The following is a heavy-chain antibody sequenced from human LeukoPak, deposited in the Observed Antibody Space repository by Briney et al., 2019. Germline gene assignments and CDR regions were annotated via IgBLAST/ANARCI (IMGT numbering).Heavy chain of an antibody. CDR2: IYSGGST. Sequence: SETLSLTCTVSGGSISSYYWSWIRQPAGKGLEWIGRIYSGGSTNYNPSLRSRVTMSVDTSKNQFSLKLTSMTAADTAVYYCARGPRSGWGYFDYWGQGTLVIVSS. V-gene: IGHV4-4*07. J-gene: IGHJ4*02. CDR1: GGSISSYY. CDR3: ARGPRSGWGYFDY. D-gene: IGHD6-19*01.